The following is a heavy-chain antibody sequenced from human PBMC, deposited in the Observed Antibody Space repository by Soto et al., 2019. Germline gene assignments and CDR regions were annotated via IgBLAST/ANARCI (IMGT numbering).Heavy chain of an antibody. CDR3: AKDMERYDYVWGSYRYFDY. V-gene: IGHV3-9*01. Sequence: EVQLVESGGGLVQPGRSLRLSCAASGFTFDDYAMHWVRQAPGKGLEWVSGISWNSGSIGYADSVKGRFTISRDNAKNSLYLQMNSLRVEDTALYYCAKDMERYDYVWGSYRYFDYWGQGTLVTVSS. J-gene: IGHJ4*02. D-gene: IGHD3-16*02. CDR1: GFTFDDYA. CDR2: ISWNSGSI.